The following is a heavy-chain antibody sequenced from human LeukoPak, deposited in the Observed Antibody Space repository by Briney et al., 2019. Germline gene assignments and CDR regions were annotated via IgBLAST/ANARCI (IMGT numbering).Heavy chain of an antibody. D-gene: IGHD6-13*01. CDR2: IYPGDSDT. CDR3: ARLRYSTTWYDGSFDS. Sequence: ESLKISCKGSGYSFINYWIGWVRQMPGKGLEWMGIIYPGDSDTRDSPSFQGQVTISADKSISTAYLQWSSLKASDTAFYYCARLRYSTTWYDGSFDSWGQGTLVTVSS. V-gene: IGHV5-51*01. J-gene: IGHJ4*02. CDR1: GYSFINYW.